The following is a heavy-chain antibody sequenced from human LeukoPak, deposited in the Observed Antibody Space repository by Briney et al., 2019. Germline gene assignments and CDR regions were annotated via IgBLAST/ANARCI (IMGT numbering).Heavy chain of an antibody. CDR2: ISAYNGNT. V-gene: IGHV1-18*01. Sequence: ASVKVSCKASGYTFTSYGISWVRQAPGQGLEWMGWISAYNGNTNYAQKLQGRVTMTTDTSTSTAYMELRSLRSDDTAVYYCARDVSLDYYGSGSYYGVDYWGKGTLVTVSS. CDR3: ARDVSLDYYGSGSYYGVDY. CDR1: GYTFTSYG. D-gene: IGHD3-10*01. J-gene: IGHJ4*02.